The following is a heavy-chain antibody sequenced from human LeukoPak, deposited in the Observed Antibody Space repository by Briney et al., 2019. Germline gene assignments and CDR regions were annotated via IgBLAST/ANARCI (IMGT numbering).Heavy chain of an antibody. CDR1: GGSISSSSYY. Sequence: SETLSLTCTVSGGSISSSSYYWGWIRQPPGKGLEWIGRIYYSGSTYYNPSLKSRVTISVDTSKNQFSLKLSSVTAADTAVYYCARVRGGYYFNGDLHSINWFDPWGQGTLVTVSS. V-gene: IGHV4-39*07. CDR3: ARVRGGYYFNGDLHSINWFDP. D-gene: IGHD3-22*01. CDR2: IYYSGST. J-gene: IGHJ5*02.